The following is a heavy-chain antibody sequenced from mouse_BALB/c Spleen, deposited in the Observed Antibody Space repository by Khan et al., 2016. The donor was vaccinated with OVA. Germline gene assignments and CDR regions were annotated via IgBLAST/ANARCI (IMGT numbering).Heavy chain of an antibody. CDR2: ISYRGST. D-gene: IGHD1-2*01. CDR1: GYSITSGYG. J-gene: IGHJ2*01. Sequence: EVQLQESGPGLVKPSQSLSLTCTVTGYSITSGYGWNWIRQFPGNKLDWMGYISYRGSTNYNPSLKSRISITRDTSKNQSFRQLNSVTTEDTATYYCARTARIKYWGQGTTLTVAS. V-gene: IGHV3-2*02. CDR3: ARTARIKY.